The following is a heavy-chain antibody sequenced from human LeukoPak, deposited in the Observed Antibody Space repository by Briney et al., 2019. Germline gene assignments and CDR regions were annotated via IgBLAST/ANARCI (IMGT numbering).Heavy chain of an antibody. Sequence: GGSLRLSCAASGFTFSSYEMNWVRQAPGKGLEWVSYISSSSSTIYYADSVKGRFTISRDNAKNSLYLQMNSLRAEDTAVYYCARSIRKGRYNWNYPVDYWGQGTLVTVSS. CDR3: ARSIRKGRYNWNYPVDY. J-gene: IGHJ4*02. CDR1: GFTFSSYE. CDR2: ISSSSSTI. V-gene: IGHV3-48*01. D-gene: IGHD1-7*01.